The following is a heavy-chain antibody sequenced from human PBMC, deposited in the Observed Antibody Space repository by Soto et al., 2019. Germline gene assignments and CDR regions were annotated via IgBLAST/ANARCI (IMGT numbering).Heavy chain of an antibody. Sequence: PSETLSLTCFVSGGSGTSYHWSWIRQVPGKGLKWIAYTSYTVNTNYNPSLQSRVTISLDTSKNPLSLKLTSMTAADTAVYSLERDMHVGFTHYCEPCGQWPLVIVAS. D-gene: IGHD1-26*01. CDR1: GGSGTSYH. CDR2: TSYTVNT. V-gene: IGHV4-59*02. CDR3: ERDMHVGFTHYCEP. J-gene: IGHJ5*02.